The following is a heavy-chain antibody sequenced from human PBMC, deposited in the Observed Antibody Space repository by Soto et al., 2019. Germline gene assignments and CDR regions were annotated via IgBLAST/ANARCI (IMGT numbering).Heavy chain of an antibody. V-gene: IGHV6-1*01. CDR3: ARESHRYYYGMDV. CDR1: GDSVSSNSSA. CDR2: TYYRSKWYN. Sequence: SQTLSLTCAISGDSVSSNSSAWNCISQSPSRGLEWLGRTYYRSKWYNDYAVSVKSRITINPDTSKNQFSLQLNSVTPEDTAVYYCARESHRYYYGMDVWGQGTTVTVSS. J-gene: IGHJ6*02.